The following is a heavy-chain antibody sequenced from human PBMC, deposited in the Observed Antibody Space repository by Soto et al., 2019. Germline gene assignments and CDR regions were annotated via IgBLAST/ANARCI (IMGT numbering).Heavy chain of an antibody. J-gene: IGHJ5*02. CDR2: INHRGST. Sequence: PSETLSLTCAGCGGCFSGXYWGWIRXXPGKGXGWIGEINHRGSTTSTPSLQSRVTISVDTSKNQFSLKLSSVTAADTAVYYCAIEHVVVTAIGAGWFDPWGQGTLVTVSS. CDR3: AIEHVVVTAIGAGWFDP. V-gene: IGHV4-34*01. D-gene: IGHD2-21*02. CDR1: GGCFSGXY.